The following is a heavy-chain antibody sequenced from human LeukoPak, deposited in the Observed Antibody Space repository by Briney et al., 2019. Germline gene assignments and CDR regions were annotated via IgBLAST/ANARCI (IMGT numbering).Heavy chain of an antibody. V-gene: IGHV3-7*01. Sequence: PGGSLRLSCAASGSTFSSYWMSWVRQAPGKGLEWVANIKQDGSEKYYVDSVKGRFTISRDNAKNSLYLQMNSLRAEDTAVYYCAIGFIPDYWGQGNLVTVSS. CDR1: GSTFSSYW. CDR2: IKQDGSEK. J-gene: IGHJ4*02. D-gene: IGHD3-16*01. CDR3: AIGFIPDY.